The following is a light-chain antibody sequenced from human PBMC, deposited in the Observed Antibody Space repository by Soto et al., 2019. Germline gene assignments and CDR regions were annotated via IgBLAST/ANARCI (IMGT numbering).Light chain of an antibody. CDR3: SSYSGGNNYVV. J-gene: IGLJ2*01. CDR1: SSDVGAYNY. V-gene: IGLV2-8*01. CDR2: EVS. Sequence: QSALTQPPSASGSPGQSVTISCTGSSSDVGAYNYVSWYQQHPGKAPKLMIFEVSKRSSGVPGRFSGSKSGNRASLTVSGLQAEDEADYYCSSYSGGNNYVVFGGGTKLTVL.